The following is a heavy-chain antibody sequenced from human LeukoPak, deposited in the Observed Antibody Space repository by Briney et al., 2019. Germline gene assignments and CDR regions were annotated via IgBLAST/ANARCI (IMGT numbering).Heavy chain of an antibody. CDR1: GFTFDDYA. J-gene: IGHJ4*02. V-gene: IGHV3-9*01. Sequence: GGSLRLSCVASGFTFDDYAMHWVRPVAGKGLEWVSGINWNSGSIGYADSVKGRFTISRDNAKNSLYLQMNSLRAEDTAVYYCARRAGAYSHPYDYWGQGTLVTVSS. CDR3: ARRAGAYSHPYDY. CDR2: INWNSGSI. D-gene: IGHD4/OR15-4a*01.